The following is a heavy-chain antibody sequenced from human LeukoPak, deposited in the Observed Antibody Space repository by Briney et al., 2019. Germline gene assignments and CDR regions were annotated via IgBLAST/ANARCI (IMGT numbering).Heavy chain of an antibody. CDR3: ARGNSYYDFWSGYSWFDP. Sequence: GGSLRLSCAASGFTFSSYAMSWVRQAPGKGLEWVSSISSSSSYIYYADSVKGRFTISRDNAKNSLYLQMNSLRAEDTAVYYCARGNSYYDFWSGYSWFDPWGQGTLVTVSS. CDR1: GFTFSSYA. J-gene: IGHJ5*02. D-gene: IGHD3-3*01. CDR2: ISSSSSYI. V-gene: IGHV3-21*01.